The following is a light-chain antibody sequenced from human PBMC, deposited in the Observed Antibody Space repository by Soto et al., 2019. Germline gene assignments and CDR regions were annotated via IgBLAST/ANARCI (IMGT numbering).Light chain of an antibody. CDR3: QQYHHLTRT. J-gene: IGKJ4*01. CDR1: QSVSTN. CDR2: SAS. V-gene: IGKV3-15*01. Sequence: EIVMTQSPATLSVSPGERATLSCRASQSVSTNLVWYQQKPGQAPRLLIYSASTRAAGIPARFSASGSGTEFTLTIPRPQSEDFAVYYCQQYHHLTRTFGGGTKVEIK.